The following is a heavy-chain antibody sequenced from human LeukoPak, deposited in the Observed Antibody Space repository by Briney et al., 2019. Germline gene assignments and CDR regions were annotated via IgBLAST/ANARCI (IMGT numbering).Heavy chain of an antibody. V-gene: IGHV1-18*01. CDR1: GYTFTSYG. CDR3: AISAGQRNSSSWYYPMV. CDR2: ISAYIGNT. D-gene: IGHD6-13*01. J-gene: IGHJ4*02. Sequence: ASVKVSCKASGYTFTSYGISWARQAPGQGLEWMGWISAYIGNTNYAQKLQGRVTMTTDTSTSTAYMELRSLRSDDTAVYYCAISAGQRNSSSWYYPMVWGQGTLVTVSP.